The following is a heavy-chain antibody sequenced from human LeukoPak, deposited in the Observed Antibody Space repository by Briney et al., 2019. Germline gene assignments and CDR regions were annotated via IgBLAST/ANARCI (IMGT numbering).Heavy chain of an antibody. CDR2: INHSGST. Sequence: SETLSLTCAVYGGSFSGYYWSWIRQPPGKGLEWIGEINHSGSTNYNPSLKSRVTISVDTSKNQFSLKLSSVTAADTAVYYCARARDGHINNWFDPWGQGTLVTVSS. D-gene: IGHD5-24*01. J-gene: IGHJ5*02. CDR3: ARARDGHINNWFDP. CDR1: GGSFSGYY. V-gene: IGHV4-34*01.